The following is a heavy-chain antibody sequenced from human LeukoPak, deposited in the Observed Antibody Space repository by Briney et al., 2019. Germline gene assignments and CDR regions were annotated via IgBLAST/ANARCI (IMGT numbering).Heavy chain of an antibody. CDR1: GYIFTNYW. J-gene: IGHJ4*02. V-gene: IGHV5-51*01. CDR3: ARHQRDDLSRTLDY. D-gene: IGHD3-3*01. CDR2: IYPGDSDT. Sequence: PGASLQISCKCSGYIFTNYWIGWGRQLPGKGLEWRGIIYPGDSDTRYSPSFQGQVTISADKSISTAYLQWSSLKASDSAIYYCARHQRDDLSRTLDYWGQGTLVTVSS.